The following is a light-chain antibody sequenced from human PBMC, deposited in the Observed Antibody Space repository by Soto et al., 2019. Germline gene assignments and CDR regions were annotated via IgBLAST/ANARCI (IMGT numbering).Light chain of an antibody. CDR1: SSDIGAYNY. CDR2: RVT. V-gene: IGLV2-14*01. Sequence: QSALTQPASVSGSPGQSITVSCTGSSSDIGAYNYVSWYQHHPGEAPKLMIYRVTKRPSGVSSRFSGSKSGNTASLTISGLQAEDECHYYCSSYTTAGTVIFGGGTKLTVL. J-gene: IGLJ2*01. CDR3: SSYTTAGTVI.